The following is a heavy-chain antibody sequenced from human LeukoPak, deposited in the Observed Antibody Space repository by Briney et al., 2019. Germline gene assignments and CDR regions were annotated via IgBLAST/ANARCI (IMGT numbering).Heavy chain of an antibody. J-gene: IGHJ4*02. CDR3: AGRTAGYGLKRLFDY. CDR1: GFTFSSYA. D-gene: IGHD5-18*01. CDR2: INHSGST. Sequence: GSLRLSCAASGFTFSSYAMSWVRQPPGKGLEWIGEINHSGSTNYNPSLKSRVTISVDTSKNQFSLKLSSVTAADTAVYYCAGRTAGYGLKRLFDYWGQGTLVTVSS. V-gene: IGHV4-34*08.